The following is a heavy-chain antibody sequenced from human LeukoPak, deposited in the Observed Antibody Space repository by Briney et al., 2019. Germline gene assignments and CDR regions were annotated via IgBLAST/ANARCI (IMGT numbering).Heavy chain of an antibody. V-gene: IGHV3-23*01. CDR3: ARDYEQWLVLWYFQH. Sequence: GGSLRLSCAASGFTFSSYAMHWVRQAPGKGLEWVSVISGSGGSTYYADSVKGRFTVSRDNSKNTLYLQMNSLRAEDTAVYYCARDYEQWLVLWYFQHWGQGTLVTVSS. CDR2: ISGSGGST. CDR1: GFTFSSYA. D-gene: IGHD6-19*01. J-gene: IGHJ1*01.